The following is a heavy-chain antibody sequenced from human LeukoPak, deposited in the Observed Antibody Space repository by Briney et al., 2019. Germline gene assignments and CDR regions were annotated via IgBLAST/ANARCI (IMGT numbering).Heavy chain of an antibody. CDR3: ARATSSYFYYMDV. CDR2: IYTSGST. Sequence: SETLSLTCTVSGGSISSGSYYWSWFRQPAEKGLEWIGRIYTSGSTYYNPSLKSRVTISADTSKNQFSLNVSSVTAADTAVYYCARATSSYFYYMDVWGKGTTVAISS. CDR1: GGSISSGSYY. D-gene: IGHD5-12*01. V-gene: IGHV4-61*02. J-gene: IGHJ6*03.